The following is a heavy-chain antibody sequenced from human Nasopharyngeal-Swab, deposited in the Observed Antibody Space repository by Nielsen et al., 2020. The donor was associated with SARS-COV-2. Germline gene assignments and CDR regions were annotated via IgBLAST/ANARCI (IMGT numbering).Heavy chain of an antibody. CDR1: GFTVSSNY. CDR3: ARDNDEYGMDV. V-gene: IGHV3-53*01. CDR2: IYSGGST. J-gene: IGHJ6*02. Sequence: GESLKISCAVSGFTVSSNYTSWVRQAPGKGLEWVSIIYSGGSTHYADSVKGRFTISRDNSKNTVRLQMKSLRAEDTAIYYCARDNDEYGMDVWGQGTTVTVSS. D-gene: IGHD1-1*01.